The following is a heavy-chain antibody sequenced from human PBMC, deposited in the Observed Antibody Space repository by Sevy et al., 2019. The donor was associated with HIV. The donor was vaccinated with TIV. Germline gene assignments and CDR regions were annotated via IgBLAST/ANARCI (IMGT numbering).Heavy chain of an antibody. CDR1: GFSFSNFG. CDR2: ISGSGGST. J-gene: IGHJ4*02. Sequence: GGSLRLSCAASGFSFSNFGMSWVRQAPGKGLEWVLAISGSGGSTFYADSVKGRFIISRDNSKNMLYLQMSSLRAEDTAVYYCAKALVRVFYGDSIFFDYWGQGTLVTVSS. V-gene: IGHV3-23*01. D-gene: IGHD4-17*01. CDR3: AKALVRVFYGDSIFFDY.